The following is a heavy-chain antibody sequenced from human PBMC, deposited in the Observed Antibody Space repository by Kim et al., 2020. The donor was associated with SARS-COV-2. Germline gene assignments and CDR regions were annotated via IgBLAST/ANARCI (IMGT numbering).Heavy chain of an antibody. D-gene: IGHD6-25*01. CDR3: AKTGSLDL. J-gene: IGHJ3*01. Sequence: TKYAYSVKGHFTIARENSKGTLYLQRHSLRVEDTAIYYCAKTGSLDLWGQGTVVTVSS. V-gene: IGHV3-23*01. CDR2: T.